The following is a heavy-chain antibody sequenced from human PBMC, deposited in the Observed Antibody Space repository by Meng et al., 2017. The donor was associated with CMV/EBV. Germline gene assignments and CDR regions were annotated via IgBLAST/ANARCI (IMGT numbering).Heavy chain of an antibody. CDR3: ARGEVYYSSTSCYTYFDY. D-gene: IGHD2-2*02. V-gene: IGHV3-11*01. Sequence: GESLKISCAASGFTFSDYYMSWIRQAPGKGLEWVSYISSSGSTIYYADSVKGRFTISRDNAKNSLYLQMNSLRAEDTAVYYCARGEVYYSSTSCYTYFDYWGQGTLVTVSS. CDR1: GFTFSDYY. CDR2: ISSSGSTI. J-gene: IGHJ4*02.